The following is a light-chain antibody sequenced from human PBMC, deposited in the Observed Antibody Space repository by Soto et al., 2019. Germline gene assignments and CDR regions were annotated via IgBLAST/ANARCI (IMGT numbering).Light chain of an antibody. CDR3: QQYYSTPLT. CDR2: CAS. V-gene: IGKV4-1*01. Sequence: DIVMTQSPDSLAVSLGERATINCKSSQSVLYSSNNKNYLAWYQQKPGQPPKLLIDCASNRESGVPDRFSGSGSGTDFTLTISSLQAEDVAVYYCQQYYSTPLTFGGGTKVEIK. CDR1: QSVLYSSNNKNY. J-gene: IGKJ4*01.